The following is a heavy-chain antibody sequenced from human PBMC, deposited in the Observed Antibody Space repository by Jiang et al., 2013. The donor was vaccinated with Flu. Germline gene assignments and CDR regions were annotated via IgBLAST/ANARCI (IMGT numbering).Heavy chain of an antibody. CDR1: GGSINSGNYY. CDR2: IYASGKH. D-gene: IGHD4-11*01. V-gene: IGHV4-61*02. Sequence: TCTVSGGSINSGNYYWSWIRQPAGKGLEWIGSIYASGKHHVQPSLTSRITMSVDTSKNQFSLKVRSVTAADTAVYYCARDLADYSGRAYYFDYWGQGTLVTVSS. CDR3: ARDLADYSGRAYYFDY. J-gene: IGHJ4*02.